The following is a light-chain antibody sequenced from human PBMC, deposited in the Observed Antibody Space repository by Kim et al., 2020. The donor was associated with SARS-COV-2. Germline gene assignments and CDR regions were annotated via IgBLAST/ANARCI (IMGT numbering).Light chain of an antibody. CDR1: QSISNW. J-gene: IGKJ1*01. CDR3: QQYNSYSPWA. Sequence: DIQMTQSPSTLSASVGDRVTITCRASQSISNWLAWYQQKPGKAPKVLIHDASSLGSGVPSRFSGSGSGTEFTLTISSLQPDDFATYYCQQYNSYSPWAFGQGTKVDIK. V-gene: IGKV1-5*01. CDR2: DAS.